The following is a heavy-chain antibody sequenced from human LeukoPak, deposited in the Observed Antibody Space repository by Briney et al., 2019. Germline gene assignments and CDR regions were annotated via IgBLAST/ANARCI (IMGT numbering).Heavy chain of an antibody. CDR2: IYSGGST. CDR3: ARDPLSVTGTNERYDYYGFDV. J-gene: IGHJ6*02. D-gene: IGHD6-19*01. V-gene: IGHV3-53*01. CDR1: GFTSSSHV. Sequence: GGSLGLSCAASGFTSSSHVMNWVRQAPGKGLEWLSIIYSGGSTYYADSVKGRFTISRDDSKNTLYLQMNSLRPEDTAVYYCARDPLSVTGTNERYDYYGFDVWGQGTTVTVSS.